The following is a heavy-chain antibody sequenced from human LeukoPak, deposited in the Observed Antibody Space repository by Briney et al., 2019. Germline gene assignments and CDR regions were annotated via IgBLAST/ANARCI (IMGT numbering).Heavy chain of an antibody. CDR2: IWYDGSNK. CDR3: ARNDYLED. J-gene: IGHJ1*01. CDR1: GFTFSSYG. V-gene: IGHV3-33*01. Sequence: GGSLRLSCAASGFTFSSYGMHWVRQAPGKGLEWVAVIWYDGSNKYYADSVKGRFTISRDNSKNTLYLQMNSLRPDDTAVYYCARNDYLEDWGQGTLVTVPS.